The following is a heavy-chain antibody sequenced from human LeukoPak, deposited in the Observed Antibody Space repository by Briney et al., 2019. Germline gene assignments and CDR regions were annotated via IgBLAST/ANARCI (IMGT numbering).Heavy chain of an antibody. Sequence: SETLSLTCTVSGGSISSYYWSWVRQPPRKGLEWIGYIYYSGSTNYNPSLKSRVTISVDTSKNQFSLELSSVTAADTAVYYCARHGGWHYFDYWGQGTLVTVSS. CDR2: IYYSGST. J-gene: IGHJ4*02. CDR1: GGSISSYY. CDR3: ARHGGWHYFDY. D-gene: IGHD6-19*01. V-gene: IGHV4-59*08.